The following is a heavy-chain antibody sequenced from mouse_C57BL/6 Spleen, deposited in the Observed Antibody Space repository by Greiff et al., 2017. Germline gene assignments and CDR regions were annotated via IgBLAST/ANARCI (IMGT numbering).Heavy chain of an antibody. Sequence: QVQLQQPGAELVKPGASVTLSCKASGYTFTSYWMQWVKQRPGQGLEWIGEIDPSDSYTNYNQKFKGKATLTVDTSSSTAYMQLSSLTSEDSAVYYGARFGDYNAMDYWGQGTSVTVSS. D-gene: IGHD2-4*01. J-gene: IGHJ4*01. CDR3: ARFGDYNAMDY. V-gene: IGHV1-50*01. CDR1: GYTFTSYW. CDR2: IDPSDSYT.